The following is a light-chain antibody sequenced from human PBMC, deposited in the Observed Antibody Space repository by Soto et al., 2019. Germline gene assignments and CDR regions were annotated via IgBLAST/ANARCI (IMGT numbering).Light chain of an antibody. Sequence: EIVLTQSPGTLSLSPWERATLSCGASQSVSSSYLAWYQQKPGQAPRVLIYDASSRATGIPDRFSGSGSGTDFTLTISRLEPEDFAVYYCQQYGSSPLTFGGGTKVDIK. J-gene: IGKJ4*01. CDR3: QQYGSSPLT. CDR1: QSVSSSY. CDR2: DAS. V-gene: IGKV3-20*01.